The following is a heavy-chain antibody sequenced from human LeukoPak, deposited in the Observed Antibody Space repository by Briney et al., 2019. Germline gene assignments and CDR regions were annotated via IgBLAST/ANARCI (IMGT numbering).Heavy chain of an antibody. D-gene: IGHD6-13*01. V-gene: IGHV1-8*01. Sequence: VASVKVSCKASGYTFTSYDINWVRQATGQGLEWMGWMNPNSGNTGYAQRFQGRVTMTRNSSISTAYMELSSLTSEDTAVYYCARVKGSSWPDSWGQGTLVTVSS. CDR3: ARVKGSSWPDS. CDR1: GYTFTSYD. CDR2: MNPNSGNT. J-gene: IGHJ4*02.